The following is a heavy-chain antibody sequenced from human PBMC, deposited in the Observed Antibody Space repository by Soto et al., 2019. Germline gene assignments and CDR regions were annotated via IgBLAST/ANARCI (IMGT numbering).Heavy chain of an antibody. CDR2: ISAYNGNT. CDR3: EGPTISYSSSWYYFEY. V-gene: IGHV1-18*01. D-gene: IGHD6-13*01. Sequence: GASVKVPCKASGYTFTSYGISWVRQAPGQGLEWMGWISAYNGNTNYAQKLQGRVTMTTDTSTSTAYMELRSLRSDDPAVYYCEGPTISYSSSWYYFEYWGQGTLVTVSS. CDR1: GYTFTSYG. J-gene: IGHJ4*02.